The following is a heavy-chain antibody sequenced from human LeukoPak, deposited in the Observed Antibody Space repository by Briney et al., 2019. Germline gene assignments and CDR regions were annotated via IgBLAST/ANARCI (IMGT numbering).Heavy chain of an antibody. Sequence: PGGSLRFSCAASGFTFSSYAMSWVRQAPGKGLEWVSAISGSGGSTYYADSVKGRFTISRDNSKNTLYLQMNSLRAEDTAVYYCAKAGFWSGYYLSYYYYMDVWGKGTTVTVSS. D-gene: IGHD3-3*01. CDR2: ISGSGGST. V-gene: IGHV3-23*01. J-gene: IGHJ6*03. CDR3: AKAGFWSGYYLSYYYYMDV. CDR1: GFTFSSYA.